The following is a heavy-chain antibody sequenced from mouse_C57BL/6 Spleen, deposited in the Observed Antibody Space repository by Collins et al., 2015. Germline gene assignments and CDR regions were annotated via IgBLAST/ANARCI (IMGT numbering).Heavy chain of an antibody. J-gene: IGHJ1*03. V-gene: IGHV1-50*01. Sequence: QVQLQQPGAELVKPGSSVRLSCKASGYTFTNYWMQWVKQRPGQGLEWIGEIDPSYSYTNYNQKFKGKATLTVDTSSSTAYMQLSSLASEDSAVYYCARLGYNFGNSLRYFDVWGTGTTVTVSS. CDR2: IDPSYSYT. CDR1: GYTFTNYW. CDR3: ARLGYNFGNSLRYFDV. D-gene: IGHD2-1*01.